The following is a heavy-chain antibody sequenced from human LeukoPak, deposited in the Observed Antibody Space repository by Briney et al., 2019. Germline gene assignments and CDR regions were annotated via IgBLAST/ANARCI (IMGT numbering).Heavy chain of an antibody. CDR1: GFTVSNNY. CDR2: IYSGGST. J-gene: IGHJ4*02. D-gene: IGHD1/OR15-1a*01. V-gene: IGHV3-53*01. CDR3: ARATLNN. Sequence: GGSLRLSCAASGFTVSNNYISWVRQAPGKGLEWVAVIYSGGSTKYADSVKARFTISRDNSKNTVYLQMNSLRADDTAVYYCARATLNNWGQGTRVTVSS.